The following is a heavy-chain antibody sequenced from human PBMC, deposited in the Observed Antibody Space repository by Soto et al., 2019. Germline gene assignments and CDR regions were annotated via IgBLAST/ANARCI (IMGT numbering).Heavy chain of an antibody. Sequence: QVQLVQSGAEVKKPGASVAVSCKTSGYTLSDYYMHWVRQAPGQGLEWMAWINPHTGDTGIALRLQGRLTLTRDASINTAVMELTSLGSDDTALYYCAREGGAAPGARREWYLDLWGRGTRVTVSA. CDR1: GYTLSDYY. J-gene: IGHJ2*01. CDR3: AREGGAAPGARREWYLDL. V-gene: IGHV1-2*02. CDR2: INPHTGDT. D-gene: IGHD6-25*01.